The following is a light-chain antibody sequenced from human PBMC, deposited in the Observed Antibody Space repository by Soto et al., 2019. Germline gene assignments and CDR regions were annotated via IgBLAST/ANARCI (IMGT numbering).Light chain of an antibody. Sequence: IQMTQSPSSVSSSAGDRVTITCRTSEEIHTWLAWYQQKPGRAPNLLIYGASSLQSGVPSRFSASGSGTEFTLIISSLQPEDFATYYCQQTKSLPPTFGGGTKVDIK. V-gene: IGKV1D-12*01. J-gene: IGKJ4*01. CDR1: EEIHTW. CDR3: QQTKSLPPT. CDR2: GAS.